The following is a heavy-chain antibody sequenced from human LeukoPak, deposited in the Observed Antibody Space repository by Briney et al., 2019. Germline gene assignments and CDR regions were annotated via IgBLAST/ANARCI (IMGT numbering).Heavy chain of an antibody. V-gene: IGHV3-7*01. J-gene: IGHJ4*02. CDR2: IKQDGSEK. D-gene: IGHD6-13*01. CDR1: GFTFSTYW. Sequence: PGGSLRLSCAASGFTFSTYWMSWVRQAPGKGLEWVANIKQDGSEKYYVDSVKGRFTISRENAKNSLYLQKNSLRAEDTAMYYCARDSAGNDYWGQGTLVTVSS. CDR3: ARDSAGNDY.